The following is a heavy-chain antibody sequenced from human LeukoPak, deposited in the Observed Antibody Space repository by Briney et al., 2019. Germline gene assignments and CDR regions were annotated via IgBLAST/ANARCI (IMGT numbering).Heavy chain of an antibody. V-gene: IGHV3-9*01. CDR2: ISWNSGSI. CDR3: AKAGTIFGVVYYFDY. J-gene: IGHJ4*02. D-gene: IGHD3-3*01. CDR1: GFTFDDYA. Sequence: SLRLSCAASGFTFDDYAMHWVRQAPGKGLEWVSGISWNSGSIGYADSVKGRFTISSDNSKNTLYLQMNSLRAEDTAVYYCAKAGTIFGVVYYFDYWGQGTLVTVSS.